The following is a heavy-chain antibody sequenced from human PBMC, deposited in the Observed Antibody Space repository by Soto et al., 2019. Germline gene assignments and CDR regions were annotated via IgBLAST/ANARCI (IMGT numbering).Heavy chain of an antibody. CDR3: ARTDYYDSSGYQHSGYYYGMDV. J-gene: IGHJ6*02. CDR2: INTNTGNP. V-gene: IGHV7-4-1*01. CDR1: GYTFTSYA. D-gene: IGHD3-22*01. Sequence: ASVKVSCKASGYTFTSYAMNWVRQAPGQGLEWMGWINTNTGNPTYAQGFTGRFVFSLDTSVSTAYLQICSLKAEDTAVYYCARTDYYDSSGYQHSGYYYGMDVWGQGTTVTVSS.